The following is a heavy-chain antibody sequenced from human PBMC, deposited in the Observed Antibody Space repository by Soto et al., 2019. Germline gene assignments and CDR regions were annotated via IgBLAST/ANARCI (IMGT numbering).Heavy chain of an antibody. D-gene: IGHD3-10*01. CDR2: MNPNSGNT. J-gene: IGHJ3*02. V-gene: IGHV1-8*01. Sequence: DSVKVSCKASGYTFTSYDINWVRQATGQGLEWMGGMNPNSGNTGYAQKLQGRVTMTRNTSISTAYMELSSLRSEDTAVYYCASGGGGEAGGDALDIWGQGTMVTVSS. CDR3: ASGGGGEAGGDALDI. CDR1: GYTFTSYD.